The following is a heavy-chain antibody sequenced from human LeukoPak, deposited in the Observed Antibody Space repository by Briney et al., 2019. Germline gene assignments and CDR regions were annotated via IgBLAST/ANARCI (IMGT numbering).Heavy chain of an antibody. CDR3: AKDQGYSYYYLDY. CDR1: GFTFNTHA. D-gene: IGHD5-18*01. CDR2: INGNGAST. V-gene: IGHV3-23*01. J-gene: IGHJ4*02. Sequence: GGSLRLSCAPSGFTFNTHAMSCVGQAPGKGREWVSGINGNGASTYYSHSVKGRFTISRDNPKNTLYLQMSSLRAEDTAVYYCAKDQGYSYYYLDYWGQGTLATVSS.